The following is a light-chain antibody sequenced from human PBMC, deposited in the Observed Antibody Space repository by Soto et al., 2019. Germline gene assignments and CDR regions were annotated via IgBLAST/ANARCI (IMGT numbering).Light chain of an antibody. J-gene: IGKJ4*01. CDR1: QSVGTS. CDR2: DVS. V-gene: IGKV3-11*01. Sequence: EIVLTQSPDTLSLSPGERATLSCRASQSVGTSLAWYQQIPGQTPSLLISDVSNRATGIPARFSGSGSRTDFTLTISSLEPEDFAVYYCQQHSNWPLTFGGGTNVEIK. CDR3: QQHSNWPLT.